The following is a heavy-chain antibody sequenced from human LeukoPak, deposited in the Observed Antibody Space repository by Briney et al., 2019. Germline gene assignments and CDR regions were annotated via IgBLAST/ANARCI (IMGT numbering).Heavy chain of an antibody. D-gene: IGHD6-19*01. CDR2: INSDGSNT. CDR3: ARVRDISGHWGFLDY. V-gene: IGHV3-74*01. CDR1: GFTFSSYW. J-gene: IGHJ4*02. Sequence: RGSLRLSCAASGFTFSSYWMHWVRQAPAKGLVWVSRINSDGSNTNYADSVKGRFPISRDNAKNTLYLQMNSLRAEDTAVFYCARVRDISGHWGFLDYWGQGTLVTVSS.